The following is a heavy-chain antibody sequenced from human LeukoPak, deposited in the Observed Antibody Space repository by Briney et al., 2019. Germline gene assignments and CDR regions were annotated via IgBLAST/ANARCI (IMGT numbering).Heavy chain of an antibody. CDR2: LYTGGGT. CDR3: AKEAGDWPHNWFDP. D-gene: IGHD2-21*02. J-gene: IGHJ5*02. CDR1: GFSVRTTY. Sequence: GGSLRLSCAASGFSVRTTYMSWVRQTPGKGLEWVSVLYTGGGTDYADSVKGRFTISRDNSKNTLYLQMNSLRAEDTAFYYCAKEAGDWPHNWFDPWGQGTLVTVSS. V-gene: IGHV3-53*01.